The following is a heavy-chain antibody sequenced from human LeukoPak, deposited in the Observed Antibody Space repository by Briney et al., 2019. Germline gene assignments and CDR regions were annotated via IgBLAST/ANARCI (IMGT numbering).Heavy chain of an antibody. D-gene: IGHD3-16*01. CDR1: GYRFTSYW. CDR3: ARMGGLQH. Sequence: GESLKISRKGSGYRFTSYWIGWVRQMPGKGLEWMGVIYPGDSQTRYSPSFQGQVTISADKSISTAYLQWNSLKASDTAMYYCARMGGLQHWGQGTLVTVSS. CDR2: IYPGDSQT. J-gene: IGHJ1*01. V-gene: IGHV5-51*01.